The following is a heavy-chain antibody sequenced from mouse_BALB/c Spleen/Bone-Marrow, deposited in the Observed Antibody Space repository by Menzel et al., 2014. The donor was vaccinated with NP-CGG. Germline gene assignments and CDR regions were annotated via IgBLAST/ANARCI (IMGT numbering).Heavy chain of an antibody. CDR3: AFITAIAY. V-gene: IGHV5-6*02. CDR1: GFTFSSYG. J-gene: IGHJ3*01. CDR2: VGGGDSYT. Sequence: DVKLVESGGDLVEPGGSLKLSCAASGFTFSSYGMSWVRQTPDKRLEWVATVGGGDSYTYYPDFVKGRFTISRDIAKNTLYLHMSSLKSEDTAVYYCAFITAIAYWGQGTLVTVSA. D-gene: IGHD1-1*01.